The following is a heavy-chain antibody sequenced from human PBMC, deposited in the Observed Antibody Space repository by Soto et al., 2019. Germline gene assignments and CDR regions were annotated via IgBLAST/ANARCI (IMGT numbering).Heavy chain of an antibody. Sequence: QVLLHESGPGLVKPSGTLSLTCTVSGVSISRGDWWSWVRQAPGKELQWIGEIHHSAGTSSHPSLRSRVSLSVDTSKNQFSLNLKSVTAADTGVYYCARLVHDTRLNYLYLDSWGQGLLVTLSS. CDR1: GVSISRGDW. J-gene: IGHJ4*02. V-gene: IGHV4-4*02. D-gene: IGHD6-6*01. CDR3: ARLVHDTRLNYLYLDS. CDR2: IHHSAGT.